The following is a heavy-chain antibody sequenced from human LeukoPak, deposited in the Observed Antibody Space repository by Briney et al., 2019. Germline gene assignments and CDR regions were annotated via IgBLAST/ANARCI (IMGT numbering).Heavy chain of an antibody. Sequence: TPSETLSLTCTVSGGSISSSNYYWGWIRQPPGKGLEWIVTISYSGTTYYNPSLKSRVTISVDTSKNDFFLKLRSVTAADTAVYYCARPKGGMNTAMDKWGQGTLVTVSS. CDR3: ARPKGGMNTAMDK. J-gene: IGHJ4*02. D-gene: IGHD5-18*01. V-gene: IGHV4-39*02. CDR2: ISYSGTT. CDR1: GGSISSSNYY.